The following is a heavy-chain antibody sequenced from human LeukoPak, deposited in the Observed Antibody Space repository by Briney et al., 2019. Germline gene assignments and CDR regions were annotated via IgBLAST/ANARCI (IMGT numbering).Heavy chain of an antibody. V-gene: IGHV3-64*04. CDR1: GFTSSTYA. Sequence: GGSLRLSCSASGFTSSTYAMHWVRQAPGKGLEHVSVISGNGGSTYYADSVKGRFTISRDNSKNTLYLQMNSLRAEDTALYYCAKGFYDNSASGVFDIWGQGTMVTVSS. J-gene: IGHJ3*02. CDR3: AKGFYDNSASGVFDI. CDR2: ISGNGGST. D-gene: IGHD3-22*01.